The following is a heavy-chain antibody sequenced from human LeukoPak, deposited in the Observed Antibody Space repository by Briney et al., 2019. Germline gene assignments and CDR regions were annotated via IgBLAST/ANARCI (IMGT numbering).Heavy chain of an antibody. Sequence: APVKVSCKASGYTFTDYYMHWVRQAPGQGLEWMGWLNPNSGDTNYAQKFQGRVSMSRDTSISPAYMELSDLRSDDTAVYYCARGRNIEMTTMSGGSDYWGQGTLVTVSS. D-gene: IGHD5-24*01. V-gene: IGHV1-2*02. J-gene: IGHJ4*02. CDR1: GYTFTDYY. CDR2: LNPNSGDT. CDR3: ARGRNIEMTTMSGGSDY.